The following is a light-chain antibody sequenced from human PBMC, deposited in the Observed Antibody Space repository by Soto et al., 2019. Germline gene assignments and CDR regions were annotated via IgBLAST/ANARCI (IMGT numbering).Light chain of an antibody. Sequence: QSALTQPASVSGSPGQSITISCSGISPDFGVSWYQHFPGKGPKLLIFEVSNQPSGVSARFSGSKSRNVAFLTISGLQTEDEGLYHCSSYTSTTTLFGGGTKLTVL. CDR2: EVS. CDR1: SPDFG. J-gene: IGLJ2*01. V-gene: IGLV2-14*01. CDR3: SSYTSTTTL.